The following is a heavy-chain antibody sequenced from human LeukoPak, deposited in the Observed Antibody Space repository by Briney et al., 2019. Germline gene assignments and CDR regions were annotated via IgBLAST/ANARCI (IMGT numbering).Heavy chain of an antibody. J-gene: IGHJ3*02. CDR1: GGSISSYY. D-gene: IGHD3-22*01. Sequence: SETLSLTCTVSGGSISSYYWSWIRQPPGKGLEWIGYIYYSGSTNYNPSLKSRVTISVDTSKNQFSLKLSSVTAADTAAYYCARHRREMETYYYDSSGYRDAFDIWGQGTMVTVSS. V-gene: IGHV4-59*08. CDR2: IYYSGST. CDR3: ARHRREMETYYYDSSGYRDAFDI.